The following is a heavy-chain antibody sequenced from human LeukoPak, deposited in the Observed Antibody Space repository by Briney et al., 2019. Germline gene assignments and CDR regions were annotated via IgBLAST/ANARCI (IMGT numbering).Heavy chain of an antibody. CDR1: GFTFSSHS. CDR3: ARSRGGSYGNAFDL. D-gene: IGHD5-18*01. V-gene: IGHV3-23*01. Sequence: GGSLRLSCAASGFTFSSHSMTWVRQAPGKGLEWVSAISGGGSTYYADSVKGRFTISRDDSKDTLYVQMNSLRAEDTAVYYCARSRGGSYGNAFDLWGQGTMVTVSS. J-gene: IGHJ3*01. CDR2: ISGGGST.